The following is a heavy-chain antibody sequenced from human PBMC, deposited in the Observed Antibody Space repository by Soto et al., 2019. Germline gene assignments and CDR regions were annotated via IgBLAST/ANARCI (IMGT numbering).Heavy chain of an antibody. CDR1: GGSISSGGYY. J-gene: IGHJ6*02. D-gene: IGHD1-1*01. V-gene: IGHV4-31*03. CDR3: ARDSTGSEYYGMDV. Sequence: QVQLQESGPGLVKPSQTLSLTCTVSGGSISSGGYYWSWIRQHPGKGLEWIGYIYYSGSTYYNPSLKSRVTISVDTSKNQFSLKLSSVTAADTAVYYCARDSTGSEYYGMDVWGQGTTVTVSS. CDR2: IYYSGST.